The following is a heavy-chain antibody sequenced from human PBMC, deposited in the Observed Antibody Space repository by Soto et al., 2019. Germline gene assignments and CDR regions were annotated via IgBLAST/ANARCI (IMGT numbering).Heavy chain of an antibody. Sequence: SLRLSCAASGFTFDDYAMHWVRQAPGKGLEWVSGISWNSGSIGYADSVKGRFTISRDNAKNSLYLQMNSLRAEDTALYYCAKVDCSGGSCYEFGAFDIWGQGTMVTVSS. J-gene: IGHJ3*02. CDR1: GFTFDDYA. V-gene: IGHV3-9*01. D-gene: IGHD2-15*01. CDR3: AKVDCSGGSCYEFGAFDI. CDR2: ISWNSGSI.